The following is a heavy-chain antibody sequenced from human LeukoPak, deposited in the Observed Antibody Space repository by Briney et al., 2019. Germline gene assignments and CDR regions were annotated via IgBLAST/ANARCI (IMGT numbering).Heavy chain of an antibody. Sequence: GGSLRLSCAASEIPFSSSDMHWVRQAPDKGLQWVAVISSDGYRTDYPDSVRGRFTISRDNFKNTVDLQMISVTAEDTAMYFCAKGLGTGSVLARPLHYWGQGTLVTVSS. CDR1: EIPFSSSD. CDR3: AKGLGTGSVLARPLHY. V-gene: IGHV3-30*18. D-gene: IGHD3-10*01. CDR2: ISSDGYRT. J-gene: IGHJ4*02.